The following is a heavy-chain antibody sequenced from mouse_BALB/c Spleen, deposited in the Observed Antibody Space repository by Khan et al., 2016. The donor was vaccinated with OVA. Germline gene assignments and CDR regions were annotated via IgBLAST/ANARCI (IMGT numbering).Heavy chain of an antibody. CDR3: ARAYYRYDGYYAMDY. D-gene: IGHD2-14*01. Sequence: QVQLKESGPGLVAPSQSLSITCTVSGFSLSRYNIHWVRQPPGKGLEWLGMIWGGGGTEYNSTLKSRLSISKDNSKSPVFLKMNSLQTDDTAMYYRARAYYRYDGYYAMDYWGQGTSVTVAS. J-gene: IGHJ4*01. CDR2: IWGGGGT. CDR1: GFSLSRYN. V-gene: IGHV2-6-4*01.